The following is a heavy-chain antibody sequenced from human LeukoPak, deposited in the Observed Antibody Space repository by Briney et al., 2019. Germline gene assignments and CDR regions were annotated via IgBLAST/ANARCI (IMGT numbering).Heavy chain of an antibody. J-gene: IGHJ3*02. V-gene: IGHV3-48*01. Sequence: GSLRLSCSASGFAFSTFSFNWVRQAPGKGLEWLSYIRSSSSVADSVKGRFTISRDDAKHSLHLHMNSLRAEDTAVYYCVRDLAYAFDTWGQGTMVTVSS. CDR1: GFAFSTFS. CDR2: IRSSSSV. CDR3: VRDLAYAFDT.